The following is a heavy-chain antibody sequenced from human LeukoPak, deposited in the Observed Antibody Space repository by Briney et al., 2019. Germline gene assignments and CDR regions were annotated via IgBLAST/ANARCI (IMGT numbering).Heavy chain of an antibody. Sequence: PSETLSLTCTVSGGSISSYYWSWIRQPPGKGLEWIGYTYNSGSTNYNPSLKGRVTMSVDTSKNQFSLKLSSVTAADTAVYYCASQNPEQLPPLYWGQGTMVTVSS. CDR2: TYNSGST. D-gene: IGHD1-14*01. V-gene: IGHV4-4*09. J-gene: IGHJ3*01. CDR1: GGSISSYY. CDR3: ASQNPEQLPPLY.